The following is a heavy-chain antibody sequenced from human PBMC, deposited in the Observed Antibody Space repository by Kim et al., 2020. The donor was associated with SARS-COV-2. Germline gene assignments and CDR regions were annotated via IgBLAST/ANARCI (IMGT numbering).Heavy chain of an antibody. J-gene: IGHJ4*02. V-gene: IGHV4-39*01. D-gene: IGHD6-19*01. CDR3: ASVAVAGTLIDY. Sequence: YHTPPHTSRVTISVDTSKNQFSLRLSSVTAADTAVYYCASVAVAGTLIDYWGQGTLVTVSS.